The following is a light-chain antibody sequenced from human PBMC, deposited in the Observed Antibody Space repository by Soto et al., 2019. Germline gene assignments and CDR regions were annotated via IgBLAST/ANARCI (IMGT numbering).Light chain of an antibody. V-gene: IGKV1-33*01. CDR1: QDISNY. CDR2: EAS. Sequence: DIQMTQSPSSLSASVGDRVTITCQASQDISNYLNWYQLKPGKAPKLLIYEASNLETGVPSRFGGCGSGTNFTFTISSLQPEDIATYYCQQYDSLPLTFGGGTKVEIK. J-gene: IGKJ4*01. CDR3: QQYDSLPLT.